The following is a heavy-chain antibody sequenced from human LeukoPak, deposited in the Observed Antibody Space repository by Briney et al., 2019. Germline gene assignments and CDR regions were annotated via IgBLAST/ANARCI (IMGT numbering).Heavy chain of an antibody. V-gene: IGHV4-39*07. CDR2: IYYSGST. CDR1: GGSISSSSYS. Sequence: SETLSLTCTVSGGSISSSSYSWGWIRQPPGKGLEWIGSIYYSGSTYYNPSLKSRVTISVDTSKNQLSLKLSSVTAADTAVYYCARDDGPPCSGTSCYFSWFYPWGQGTLVTVSS. J-gene: IGHJ5*02. D-gene: IGHD2-2*01. CDR3: ARDDGPPCSGTSCYFSWFYP.